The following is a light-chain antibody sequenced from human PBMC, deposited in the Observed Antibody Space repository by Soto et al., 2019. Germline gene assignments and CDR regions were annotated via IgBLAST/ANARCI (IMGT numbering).Light chain of an antibody. V-gene: IGKV3-20*01. CDR2: GAS. J-gene: IGKJ1*01. CDR1: QSVPNSY. CDR3: QRYGASTT. Sequence: EIVLTQSPCTLSLSPGERATLSGRASQSVPNSYLAWYQQKPGQAPRLLIYGASSRATGIPVRFSGSGSGTDFTLTITRLEPEDFAVYYCQRYGASTTFGQGTKVDIK.